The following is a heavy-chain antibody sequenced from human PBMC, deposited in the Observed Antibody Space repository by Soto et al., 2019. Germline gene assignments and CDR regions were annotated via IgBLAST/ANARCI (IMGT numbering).Heavy chain of an antibody. Sequence: GSLSLSCAASGFTFSSYAMSWVRQAPGKGLEWVSAISGSGGSTYYADSVKGRFTISRDNSKNMLYLQMNSLRAEDTAVYYCAKDWAGTAVADGDAFDIWGQGTMVTV. D-gene: IGHD6-19*01. CDR2: ISGSGGST. J-gene: IGHJ3*02. CDR3: AKDWAGTAVADGDAFDI. CDR1: GFTFSSYA. V-gene: IGHV3-23*01.